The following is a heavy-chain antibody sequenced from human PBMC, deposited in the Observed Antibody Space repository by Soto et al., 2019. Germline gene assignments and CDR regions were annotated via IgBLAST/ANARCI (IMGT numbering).Heavy chain of an antibody. CDR3: AATIIAAVGTGYYYGMDV. D-gene: IGHD6-13*01. V-gene: IGHV1-58*01. J-gene: IGHJ6*02. Sequence: SVKASCKSSGFTFTSSAVQWVRQARGQRLEWIGWIVVGSGDTNSAQKFQERVTITRDMSTSTAYIELSSLRSEDTAVYYCAATIIAAVGTGYYYGMDVWGQGTTVTVSS. CDR1: GFTFTSSA. CDR2: IVVGSGDT.